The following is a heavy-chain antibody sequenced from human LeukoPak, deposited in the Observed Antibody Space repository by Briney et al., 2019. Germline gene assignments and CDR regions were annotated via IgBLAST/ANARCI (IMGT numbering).Heavy chain of an antibody. J-gene: IGHJ6*02. Sequence: GGSLRLSCAASGFTFDDYAMHWVRQAPGKGLEWVSGISWDSGSIGYADSVKGRFTISRDNAKNSLYLQMNSLRAEDTALYYCAKDGATAGVQDGMDVWGQGTTVTVSS. V-gene: IGHV3-9*01. CDR3: AKDGATAGVQDGMDV. D-gene: IGHD2-8*01. CDR2: ISWDSGSI. CDR1: GFTFDDYA.